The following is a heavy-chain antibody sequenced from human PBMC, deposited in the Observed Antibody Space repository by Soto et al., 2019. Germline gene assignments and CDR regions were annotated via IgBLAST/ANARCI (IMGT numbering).Heavy chain of an antibody. J-gene: IGHJ6*03. CDR2: IYSGGST. D-gene: IGHD3-10*01. Sequence: GGSLGLSCAASGFTVSSNYMSWVRQAPGKGLEWVSVIYSGGSTYYADSVKGRFTISRHNSKNTLYLQMNSLRAEDTAVYYCARETRLITMVMDPYYYYCYMDVWGKGTTVTVSS. CDR1: GFTVSSNY. CDR3: ARETRLITMVMDPYYYYCYMDV. V-gene: IGHV3-53*04.